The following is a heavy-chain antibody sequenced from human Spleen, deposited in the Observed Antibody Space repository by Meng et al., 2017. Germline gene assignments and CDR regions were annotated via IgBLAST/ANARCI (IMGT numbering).Heavy chain of an antibody. V-gene: IGHV3-30*04. J-gene: IGHJ4*02. Sequence: GESLKISCAASGFSFSVHAMHWVRQAPGKGLEWVAVISYDGSNKYYEDSVKGRFTISRDNSKNTLFLQMNSLRAEDTAVYYCVRGGTLVRGVWYYFDYWGQGTLVTVSS. D-gene: IGHD3-10*01. CDR3: VRGGTLVRGVWYYFDY. CDR1: GFSFSVHA. CDR2: ISYDGSNK.